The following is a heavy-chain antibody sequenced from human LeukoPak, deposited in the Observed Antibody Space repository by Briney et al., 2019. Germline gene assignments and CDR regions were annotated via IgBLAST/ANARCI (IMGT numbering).Heavy chain of an antibody. Sequence: SQTLSLTCTVSGGSISSGGYYWSWIRQHPGKGLEWIGYIYYSGSTYYSPSLKSRVTISVDTSKNQFSLKLSSVTAADTAVYYCAGSFGGGDAFDIWGQGTMVTVSS. D-gene: IGHD4-23*01. CDR2: IYYSGST. J-gene: IGHJ3*02. CDR3: AGSFGGGDAFDI. CDR1: GGSISSGGYY. V-gene: IGHV4-31*03.